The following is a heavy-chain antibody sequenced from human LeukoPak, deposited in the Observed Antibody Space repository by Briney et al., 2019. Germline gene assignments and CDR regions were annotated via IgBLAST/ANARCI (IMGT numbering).Heavy chain of an antibody. CDR2: IGYEGVHK. V-gene: IGHV3-30*02. D-gene: IGHD4-23*01. CDR1: GFTFNNFG. CDR3: AKDLHGGYSSDY. Sequence: PGGSLRLSCAASGFTFNNFGMHWVRQAPGKGLEWVSFIGYEGVHKYYADSVKGRFTISIDNSKATLYLQMNSLRPEDTAVYYCAKDLHGGYSSDYWGQGTLVTVFS. J-gene: IGHJ4*02.